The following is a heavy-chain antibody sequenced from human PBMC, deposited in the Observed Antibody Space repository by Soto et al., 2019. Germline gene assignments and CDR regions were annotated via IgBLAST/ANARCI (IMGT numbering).Heavy chain of an antibody. V-gene: IGHV4-4*02. CDR1: GGSISSSNW. Sequence: SLTCAVSGGSISSSNWWSWVRQPPGKGLEWIGEIYHSGSTNYNPSLKSRVTISVDKSKNQFSLKLSSVTAADTAVYHCAREAYRSSLRWSDPWGQGTLVTVSS. CDR2: IYHSGST. D-gene: IGHD6-6*01. CDR3: AREAYRSSLRWSDP. J-gene: IGHJ5*02.